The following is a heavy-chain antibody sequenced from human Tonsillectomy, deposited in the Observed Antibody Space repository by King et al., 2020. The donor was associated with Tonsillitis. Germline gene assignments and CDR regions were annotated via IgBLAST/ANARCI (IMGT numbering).Heavy chain of an antibody. CDR1: GFTFSGYW. D-gene: IGHD6-25*01. J-gene: IGHJ6*02. CDR2: IKQDGGEK. CDR3: ARDRVAAKGGMDV. V-gene: IGHV3-7*01. Sequence: VQLVESGGGLVQPGGSLRLSCAASGFTFSGYWMSWVRQAPGKGREGVGNIKQDGGEKYYVDSVKGRFTIPRDNAKNTLYLPMTSLRAEDTAVYYCARDRVAAKGGMDVWGQGTTVTVSS.